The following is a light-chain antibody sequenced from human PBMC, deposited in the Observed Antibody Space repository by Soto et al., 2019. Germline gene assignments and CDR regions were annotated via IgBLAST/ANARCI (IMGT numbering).Light chain of an antibody. V-gene: IGKV1-33*01. CDR2: DAS. Sequence: DIQMTQSPSSLSASVGDRVTITYQASQDISNYLNWYQQKPGKAPKLLIYDASNLETGVPSRFSGSGSGTDFTFTISSLQPEDIATYYCQQYDNLPPYTFGQGTKLELK. CDR3: QQYDNLPPYT. CDR1: QDISNY. J-gene: IGKJ2*01.